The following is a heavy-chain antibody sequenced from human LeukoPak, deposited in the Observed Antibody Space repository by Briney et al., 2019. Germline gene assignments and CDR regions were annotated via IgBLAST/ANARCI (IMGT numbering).Heavy chain of an antibody. CDR3: ARDGLYCTNGVCSSGI. CDR1: GYTFTRHY. J-gene: IGHJ3*02. CDR2: INPSSGGT. V-gene: IGHV1-46*01. Sequence: GASVKVSCKASGYTFTRHYMNWVRQAPGQGLEWMGKINPSSGGTGYEQKFQGRVTMTGDTSRSKVYMELTSLRSEERAVYYCARDGLYCTNGVCSSGIWGQGTLVTVSS. D-gene: IGHD2-8*01.